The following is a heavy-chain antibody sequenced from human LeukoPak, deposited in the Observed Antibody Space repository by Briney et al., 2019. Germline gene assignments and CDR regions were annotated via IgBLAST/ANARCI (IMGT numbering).Heavy chain of an antibody. CDR2: ISSSADST. J-gene: IGHJ4*02. D-gene: IGHD2-2*02. CDR1: GFTFSSYA. CDR3: AKPLEKYTYGGNFDY. Sequence: GGSLRLSCEASGFTFSSYAMSWVRQAPGKGLAWVSVISSSADSTYYADSVKGRFTISRDNSKDTLFLQMNNLRAEDTAVYYCAKPLEKYTYGGNFDYWGQGILVTVSS. V-gene: IGHV3-23*01.